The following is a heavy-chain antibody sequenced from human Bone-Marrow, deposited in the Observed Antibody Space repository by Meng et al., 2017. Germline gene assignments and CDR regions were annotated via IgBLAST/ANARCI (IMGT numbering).Heavy chain of an antibody. CDR3: TREMEIAAAGTNY. Sequence: GGSLRLSCAASGFTFSSYWMSWVRQAPGKGLEWVANIKEDGSEKYYVDSVKGRFTISRDNAKITLYLQMNSLRAEDTAVYYCTREMEIAAAGTNYWGQGTLVTVSS. CDR1: GFTFSSYW. V-gene: IGHV3-7*03. CDR2: IKEDGSEK. D-gene: IGHD6-13*01. J-gene: IGHJ4*02.